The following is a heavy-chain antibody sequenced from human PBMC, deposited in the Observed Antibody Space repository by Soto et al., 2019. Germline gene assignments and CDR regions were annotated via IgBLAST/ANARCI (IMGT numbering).Heavy chain of an antibody. CDR1: GFTVSSNY. J-gene: IGHJ3*02. CDR3: ARDETTVDDGPGCFEI. Sequence: EVQLVESGGGLVQPGGSLRLSCAASGFTVSSNYMSWVRQAPGKGLEWVSVIYSGGSTYYADSVKGRFTISRDNSKNTLYLQMNRLRAEGTAVYYCARDETTVDDGPGCFEIWRQGTTLTVPS. V-gene: IGHV3-66*01. D-gene: IGHD4-17*01. CDR2: IYSGGST.